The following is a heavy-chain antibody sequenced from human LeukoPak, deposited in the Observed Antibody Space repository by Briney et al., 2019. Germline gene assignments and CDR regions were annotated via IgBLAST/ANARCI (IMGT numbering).Heavy chain of an antibody. V-gene: IGHV3-30*02. Sequence: PGGSLRLSCVASGFVFSAYGMHWVRQTPGKGLEWVTFIGPDGGDEYYTDSVRGRFTISRDNSRNTVHLQMNNLRPDGTAMYYCAKERGYYDNSGYLIWGQGTLVTVSS. CDR3: AKERGYYDNSGYLI. CDR1: GFVFSAYG. D-gene: IGHD3-22*01. CDR2: IGPDGGDE. J-gene: IGHJ4*02.